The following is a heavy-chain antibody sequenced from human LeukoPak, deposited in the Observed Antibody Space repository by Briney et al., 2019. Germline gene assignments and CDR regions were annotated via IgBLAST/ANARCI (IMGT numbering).Heavy chain of an antibody. D-gene: IGHD3-10*01. V-gene: IGHV1-46*01. Sequence: ASVKVSCKASGYTFTSYYMHWVRQAPGQGLEWMGIINPSGGSTSYTQKFQDRVIMTRDMSTSTVYMELSSLRSEDTAVYYCARDRGSSQSCADYWGQGTLVTVSS. CDR1: GYTFTSYY. CDR3: ARDRGSSQSCADY. CDR2: INPSGGST. J-gene: IGHJ4*02.